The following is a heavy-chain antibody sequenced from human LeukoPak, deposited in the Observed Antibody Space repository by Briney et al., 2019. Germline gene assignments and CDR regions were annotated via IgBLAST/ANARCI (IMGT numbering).Heavy chain of an antibody. CDR1: GDSISGNNW. Sequence: SGTLSLTCAVSGDSISGNNWWSWVRQPPGKGLEWIGEIYHSGSTTYNPSLKSRVTISVDKSKNQFSLKLSSVTAADTAVYYCARNAAHEYYFDYWGQGTLVTVSS. J-gene: IGHJ4*02. D-gene: IGHD2-15*01. CDR2: IYHSGST. V-gene: IGHV4-4*02. CDR3: ARNAAHEYYFDY.